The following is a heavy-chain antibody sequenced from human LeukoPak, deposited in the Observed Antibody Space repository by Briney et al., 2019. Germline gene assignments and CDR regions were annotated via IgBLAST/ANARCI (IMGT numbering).Heavy chain of an antibody. CDR1: GFTFSSYE. D-gene: IGHD3-9*01. CDR3: ARALFLTGDGYDY. V-gene: IGHV3-48*03. CDR2: ISSSGSSI. Sequence: GGSLRLSCAASGFTFSSYEMNWVRQAPGKGLEWVSCISSSGSSIYYADSVKGRFTISRDNAKNSLYLQMNSLRAEDTAVYYCARALFLTGDGYDYWGQGTLVTVSS. J-gene: IGHJ4*02.